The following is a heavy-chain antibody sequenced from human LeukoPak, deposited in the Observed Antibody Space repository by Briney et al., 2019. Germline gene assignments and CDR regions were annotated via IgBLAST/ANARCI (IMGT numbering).Heavy chain of an antibody. CDR3: ARNVAEADY. CDR1: GYTFTSYG. Sequence: GASVKVSCKASGYTFTSYGISWVRQAPGQGLEWMGWISAYNGNTNYAQKFQGRVTITTDESTSTAYMELSSLRSEDTAVYYCARNVAEADYWGQGTLVTVSS. CDR2: ISAYNGNT. V-gene: IGHV1-18*01. D-gene: IGHD5-12*01. J-gene: IGHJ4*02.